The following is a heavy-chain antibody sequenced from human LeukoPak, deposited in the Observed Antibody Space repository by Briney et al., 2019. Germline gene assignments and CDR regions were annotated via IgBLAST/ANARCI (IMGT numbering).Heavy chain of an antibody. Sequence: GESLKISCKGSGYSFINYWIGWVRQAPGQGLEWMGWISAYNGNTNYAQKLQGRVTMTTDTSTSTAYMELRSLRSDDTAVYYCARENGDWFDPWGQGTLVTVSS. J-gene: IGHJ5*02. D-gene: IGHD2-8*01. CDR1: GYSFINYW. V-gene: IGHV1-18*01. CDR3: ARENGDWFDP. CDR2: ISAYNGNT.